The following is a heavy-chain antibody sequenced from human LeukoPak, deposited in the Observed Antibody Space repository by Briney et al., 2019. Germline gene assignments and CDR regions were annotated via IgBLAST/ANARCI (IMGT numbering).Heavy chain of an antibody. CDR3: AKEVEGYQLLSRKYYYYYMDV. CDR2: IRYDGSNK. CDR1: GFTFSSYG. V-gene: IGHV3-30*02. D-gene: IGHD2-2*01. J-gene: IGHJ6*03. Sequence: GGSLRLSCAASGFTFSSYGMHWVRQAPGKGLEWVAFIRYDGSNKYYADSAKGRFTISRDKSKNTLYLQMNSLRVEDTAVYYCAKEVEGYQLLSRKYYYYYMDVWGKGTTVTISS.